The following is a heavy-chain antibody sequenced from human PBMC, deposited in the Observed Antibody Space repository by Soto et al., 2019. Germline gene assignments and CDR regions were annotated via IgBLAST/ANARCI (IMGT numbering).Heavy chain of an antibody. CDR3: ARRSQVGATLGAFDI. CDR2: IYPGDSDT. Sequence: GESLKLSCTGSGYSFTRYWIGWVRQMPGKGLEWMGIIYPGDSDTRYSPSFQGQVTISADKSISTAYLQWSSLKASDTAMYYCARRSQVGATLGAFDIWGQGTMVTVSS. J-gene: IGHJ3*02. V-gene: IGHV5-51*01. CDR1: GYSFTRYW. D-gene: IGHD1-26*01.